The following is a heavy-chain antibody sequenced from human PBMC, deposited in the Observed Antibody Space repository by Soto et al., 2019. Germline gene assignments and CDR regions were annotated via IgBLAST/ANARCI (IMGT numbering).Heavy chain of an antibody. V-gene: IGHV4-31*03. D-gene: IGHD2-2*02. J-gene: IGHJ6*02. CDR1: GGSISSGGYY. CDR3: ARVVVQADIRGYYYYGMDV. CDR2: IYYSGST. Sequence: SETLSLTCTVSGGSISSGGYYWSWIRQHPGKGLEWIGYIYYSGSTYYNPSLKSRVTISVDTSKNQFSLKLSSVTAADTAVYYCARVVVQADIRGYYYYGMDVWGQGTRVTVSS.